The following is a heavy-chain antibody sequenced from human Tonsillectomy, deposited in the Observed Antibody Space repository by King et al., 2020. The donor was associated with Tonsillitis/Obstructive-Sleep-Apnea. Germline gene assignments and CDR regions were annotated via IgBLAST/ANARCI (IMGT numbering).Heavy chain of an antibody. CDR2: ISGSSRTI. Sequence: VQLVESGGGLVQPGGSLRLSCAASGFTFSSYSMNWVRQAPGKGLEWVSYISGSSRTIYYADSVKGRFTISRDNAKNSLYLQMNSLRDEDTAVDYCARDRYSSSSSGAFDIWGQGTMVTVSS. CDR3: ARDRYSSSSSGAFDI. V-gene: IGHV3-48*02. D-gene: IGHD6-6*01. CDR1: GFTFSSYS. J-gene: IGHJ3*02.